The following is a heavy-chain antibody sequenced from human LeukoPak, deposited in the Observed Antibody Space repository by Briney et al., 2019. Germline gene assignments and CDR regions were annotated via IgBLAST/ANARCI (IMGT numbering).Heavy chain of an antibody. CDR2: ISSSSSYI. Sequence: GGSLRLSCAASGFTFSSYSMNWVRQAPGKGLEWVSSISSSSSYIYYADSVKGRLTISRDNAKNSLYLQMNSPRAEDTAVYYCARDFWTWRVTSDYWGQGTLVTVSS. J-gene: IGHJ4*02. D-gene: IGHD3/OR15-3a*01. V-gene: IGHV3-21*01. CDR1: GFTFSSYS. CDR3: ARDFWTWRVTSDY.